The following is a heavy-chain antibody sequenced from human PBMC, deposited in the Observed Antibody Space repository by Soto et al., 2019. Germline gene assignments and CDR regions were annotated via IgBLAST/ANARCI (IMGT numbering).Heavy chain of an antibody. CDR2: IYHGGDT. CDR3: AATDSGWQTFEAH. J-gene: IGHJ4*02. V-gene: IGHV4-4*02. CDR1: GASISSTRW. Sequence: QVQLQESGPGLVKPAGTLSLTCTVSGASISSTRWWSWVRQPPGKGLEWIGEIYHGGDTNLNPSLKSRVTISVDESKNQFSLRLSSVTAADTAVYYCAATDSGWQTFEAHWGRGSLVTVSP. D-gene: IGHD6-19*01.